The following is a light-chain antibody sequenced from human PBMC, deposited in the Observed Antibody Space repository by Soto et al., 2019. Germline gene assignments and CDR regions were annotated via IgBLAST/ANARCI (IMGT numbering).Light chain of an antibody. CDR3: QQSFSTPRT. CDR2: AAS. Sequence: DIQMIQSPSSLSASVGDRVTISCRASQTINTYVNWYLQKPGKAPKLLIYAASRLHSGVPSRFSGSGSGTYFTLTISSLQPEDFATYYCQQSFSTPRTFGQGTKVEIK. CDR1: QTINTY. V-gene: IGKV1-39*01. J-gene: IGKJ1*01.